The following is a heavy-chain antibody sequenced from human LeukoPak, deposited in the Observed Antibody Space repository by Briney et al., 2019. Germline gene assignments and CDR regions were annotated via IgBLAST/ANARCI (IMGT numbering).Heavy chain of an antibody. CDR3: ARVSAAGNPYYYYGMDV. CDR1: GFTFSSYA. D-gene: IGHD6-13*01. J-gene: IGHJ6*02. Sequence: GGSLRLSCAASGFTFSSYAMSWVRQAPGKGLEWVSAISGSGGSTYYADSVKGRFTISRDNSKNTLYLQMNSLRAEDTAVYYCARVSAAGNPYYYYGMDVWGQGTTVTVSS. V-gene: IGHV3-23*01. CDR2: ISGSGGST.